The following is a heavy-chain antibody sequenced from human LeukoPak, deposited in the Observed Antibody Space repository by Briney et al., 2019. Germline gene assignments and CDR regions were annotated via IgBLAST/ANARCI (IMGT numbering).Heavy chain of an antibody. Sequence: KAGGSLRLSCAASGFTFSSYSMNWVRQAPGKGLEWVSSISSSSSYIYYADSVKGRFTISRDNAKNSLYLQMNSLRAEDTAVYYCARDRDRLLWFGELSYWFDPWGQGTLVTVSS. CDR3: ARDRDRLLWFGELSYWFDP. CDR2: ISSSSSYI. J-gene: IGHJ5*02. V-gene: IGHV3-21*01. D-gene: IGHD3-10*01. CDR1: GFTFSSYS.